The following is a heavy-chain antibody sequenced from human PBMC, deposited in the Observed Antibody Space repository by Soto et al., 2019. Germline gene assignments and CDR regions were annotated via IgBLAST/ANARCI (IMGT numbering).Heavy chain of an antibody. CDR2: IYYSGST. CDR3: ARQGGGGSDGHDAFDI. J-gene: IGHJ3*02. V-gene: IGHV4-39*01. D-gene: IGHD3-16*01. CDR1: GGSISSSSYY. Sequence: SETLSLTCTVPGGSISSSSYYWGWIRQPPGQGLEWIGSIYYSGSTYYNPSLKSRAPLSVDPSNHQFPLRRSSVTAADRAVYYCARQGGGGSDGHDAFDIWGQGTMVTVSS.